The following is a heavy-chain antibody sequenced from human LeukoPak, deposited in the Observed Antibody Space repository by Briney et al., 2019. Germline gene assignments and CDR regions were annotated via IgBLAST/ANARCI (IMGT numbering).Heavy chain of an antibody. J-gene: IGHJ3*02. CDR1: GFTFSSYA. CDR2: ISYDGSNK. Sequence: PGGSLRLSCAASGFTFSSYAMHWVRQAPGKGLEWVAVISYDGSNKYYADSVKGRFTISRDNSKSTLYLQMNSLGAEDTAVYYCARDGWELPTDIWGQGTMVTVSS. CDR3: ARDGWELPTDI. V-gene: IGHV3-30*04. D-gene: IGHD1-26*01.